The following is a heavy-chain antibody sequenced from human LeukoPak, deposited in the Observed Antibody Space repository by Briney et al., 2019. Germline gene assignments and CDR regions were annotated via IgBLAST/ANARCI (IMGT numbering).Heavy chain of an antibody. D-gene: IGHD2-2*01. Sequence: GGSLRLSCAASGFTFSSYAMSWVRQAPGRGLEWVSAISGSGGSTYYADSVKDRFTISRDNSKNTLYLQMNSLRAEDTAVYYCAKGISSISPTKWFDPWGQGTLVTVSS. CDR2: ISGSGGST. J-gene: IGHJ5*02. CDR3: AKGISSISPTKWFDP. CDR1: GFTFSSYA. V-gene: IGHV3-23*01.